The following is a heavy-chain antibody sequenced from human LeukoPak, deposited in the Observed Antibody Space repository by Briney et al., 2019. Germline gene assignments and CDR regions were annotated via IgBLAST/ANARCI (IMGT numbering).Heavy chain of an antibody. D-gene: IGHD3-10*01. CDR1: GFTFSRFW. V-gene: IGHV3-23*01. Sequence: GGSLRLSCAASGFTFSRFWMSWVRQAPGKGLEWVSAISGSGGSTYYADSVKGRFTISRDNSKNTLYLQMNSLRAEDTAVYYCAKDGDYYGSGSLDYWGQGTLVTVSS. CDR3: AKDGDYYGSGSLDY. CDR2: ISGSGGST. J-gene: IGHJ4*02.